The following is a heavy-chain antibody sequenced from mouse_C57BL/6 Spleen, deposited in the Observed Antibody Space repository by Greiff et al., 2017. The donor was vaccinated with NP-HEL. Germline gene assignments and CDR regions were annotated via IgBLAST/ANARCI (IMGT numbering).Heavy chain of an antibody. CDR3: AREGGYYSYFDY. V-gene: IGHV3-6*01. CDR2: ISYDGSN. Sequence: DVQLQESGPGLVKPSQSLSLTCSVTGYSITSGYYWNWIRQFPGNKLEWMGYISYDGSNNYNPSLKNRISITRDTSKNQFFLKLNSVTTEDTATYYYAREGGYYSYFDYWGQGTTLTVSS. CDR1: GYSITSGYY. J-gene: IGHJ2*01. D-gene: IGHD2-3*01.